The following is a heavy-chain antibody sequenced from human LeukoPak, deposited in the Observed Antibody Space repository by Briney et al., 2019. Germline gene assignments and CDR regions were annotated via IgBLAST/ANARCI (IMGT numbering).Heavy chain of an antibody. J-gene: IGHJ4*02. Sequence: GGSLRLSCAASGFTFSSYSMNWVRQAPGKGLEWVSSISSSSSYIYYADSVKGRFTISRDNAKNSLYLQMNSLRAEDTAVYYCARDRRYGYYFDYWGQGILVTVSS. CDR1: GFTFSSYS. CDR2: ISSSSSYI. CDR3: ARDRRYGYYFDY. D-gene: IGHD5-18*01. V-gene: IGHV3-21*01.